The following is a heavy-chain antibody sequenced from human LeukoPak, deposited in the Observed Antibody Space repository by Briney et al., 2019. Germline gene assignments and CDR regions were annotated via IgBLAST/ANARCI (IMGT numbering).Heavy chain of an antibody. CDR2: INSDGTST. D-gene: IGHD3-10*01. CDR1: GFTVSNFW. Sequence: GGSLRLSCAASGFTVSNFWMHWVRQAPGQELVWVSRINSDGTSTNYADSVKGRLTISRDNTKNTLYLQMNSLTVEDTAVYYCARGTWSRGGDAFDIWGRGTMVTVSS. CDR3: ARGTWSRGGDAFDI. J-gene: IGHJ3*02. V-gene: IGHV3-74*01.